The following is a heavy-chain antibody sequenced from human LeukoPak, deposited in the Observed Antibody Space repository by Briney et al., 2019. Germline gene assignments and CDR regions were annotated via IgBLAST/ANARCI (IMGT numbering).Heavy chain of an antibody. CDR3: AKEGAAAEHYYYYYMDV. J-gene: IGHJ6*03. CDR1: GFTFSSYA. D-gene: IGHD6-13*01. V-gene: IGHV3-23*01. Sequence: PGGSLRLSCAASGFTFSSYAMSWVRQAPGKGLEWVSAISGSGGSTYYADSVKGRFTISRDNSKNTLYLQMNSLRAEDTAVYYCAKEGAAAEHYYYYYMDVWGKGTTVTVSS. CDR2: ISGSGGST.